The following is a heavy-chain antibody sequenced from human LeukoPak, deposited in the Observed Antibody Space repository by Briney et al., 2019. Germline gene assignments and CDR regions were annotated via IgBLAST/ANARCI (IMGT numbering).Heavy chain of an antibody. V-gene: IGHV4-39*02. CDR2: IYYSGST. CDR1: GGSISSSSYY. J-gene: IGHJ4*02. CDR3: ARDYTLAAFDY. Sequence: SETLSLTCTVSGGSISSSSYYWGWIRQPPGKGLEWIGSIYYSGSTYYNPSLKSRVTISVDTSKNQFSLKLSSVTAADTAVYYCARDYTLAAFDYWGQGTLVTVSS. D-gene: IGHD6-13*01.